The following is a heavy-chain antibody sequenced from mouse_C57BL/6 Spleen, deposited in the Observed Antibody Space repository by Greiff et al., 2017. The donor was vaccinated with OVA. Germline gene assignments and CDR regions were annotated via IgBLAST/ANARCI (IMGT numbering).Heavy chain of an antibody. CDR1: GYTFTDYY. CDR2: INPNNGGT. Sequence: EVQLQQSGPELVKPGASVKISCKASGYTFTDYYMNWVKQSHGKSLEWIGDINPNNGGTSYNQKFKGKATLTVDKSSSTAYMELRSLTSEDSAVYDCARRGYGKTGPAWFAYWGQGTLVTVSA. D-gene: IGHD2-1*01. V-gene: IGHV1-26*01. CDR3: ARRGYGKTGPAWFAY. J-gene: IGHJ3*01.